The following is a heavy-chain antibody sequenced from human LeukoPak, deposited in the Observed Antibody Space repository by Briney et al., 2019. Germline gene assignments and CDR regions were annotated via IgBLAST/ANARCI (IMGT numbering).Heavy chain of an antibody. CDR3: ARDPGSPSYYYGMDV. Sequence: GGSLRLSWAASGFTFSDYYMSWIRQAPGKGLEWVSYIISSGSTIYSADSVKGRFTISRDNAKTSLYLQMNSLRAEDTAVYYCARDPGSPSYYYGMDVWGQGTTVTVSS. J-gene: IGHJ6*02. CDR2: IISSGSTI. D-gene: IGHD3-10*01. CDR1: GFTFSDYY. V-gene: IGHV3-11*01.